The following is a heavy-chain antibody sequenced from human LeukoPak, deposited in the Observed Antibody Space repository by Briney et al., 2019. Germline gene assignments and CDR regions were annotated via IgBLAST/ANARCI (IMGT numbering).Heavy chain of an antibody. CDR2: ISYDGSNK. Sequence: PGGSLRLSCAASGFTFSSYGIHWVRQAPGKGLEWVAVISYDGSNKYYADSVKGRFTISRDNSKNTLYLQMNSLRADDTAVYYCARDRGGNWVDALEIWGQGTMVTVSS. V-gene: IGHV3-30*03. J-gene: IGHJ3*02. CDR1: GFTFSSYG. CDR3: ARDRGGNWVDALEI. D-gene: IGHD1-1*01.